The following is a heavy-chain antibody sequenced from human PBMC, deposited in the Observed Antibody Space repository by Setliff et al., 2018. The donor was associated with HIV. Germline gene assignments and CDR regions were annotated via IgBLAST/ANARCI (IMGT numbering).Heavy chain of an antibody. CDR3: TRGRGIIGALVY. D-gene: IGHD2-21*01. CDR2: ISAYNGNT. V-gene: IGHV1-18*01. J-gene: IGHJ4*02. CDR1: GYTFSSFG. Sequence: GASVKVSCKASGYTFSSFGISWVRQAPGQGLEWMGWISAYNGNTKSAQNLQGRVTMTTDTSTSTAYMELYNLRSEDTAMYYCTRGRGIIGALVYWGQGTLVTVSS.